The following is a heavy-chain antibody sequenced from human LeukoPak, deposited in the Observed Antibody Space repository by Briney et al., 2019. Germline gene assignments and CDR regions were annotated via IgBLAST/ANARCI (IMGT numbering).Heavy chain of an antibody. D-gene: IGHD5-18*01. J-gene: IGHJ4*02. V-gene: IGHV3-23*01. CDR3: AGRPTGYSSGYIH. Sequence: GGSLRLSSVASGITFSNYAVSWVRQAPEKGLDWVSVISGSAHKIRYADSVKGRFTISRDNSENIVYLQMNNLRVEDTAVYYCAGRPTGYSSGYIHWGQGTLVTVSS. CDR2: ISGSAHKI. CDR1: GITFSNYA.